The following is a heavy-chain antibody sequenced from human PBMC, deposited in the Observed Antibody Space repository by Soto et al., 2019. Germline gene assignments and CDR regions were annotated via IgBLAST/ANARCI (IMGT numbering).Heavy chain of an antibody. CDR1: GGSISSYY. CDR3: ARHNYGSGSTYFDY. Sequence: SETLSLTCAVSGGSISSYYWSWIRQPPGKGLEWIGYIYYSGSTNYNPSLKSRVTISVDTSKNQFSLKLNSMTAADTAVYYCARHNYGSGSTYFDYWGQGTLVPVSS. V-gene: IGHV4-59*08. D-gene: IGHD3-10*01. J-gene: IGHJ4*02. CDR2: IYYSGST.